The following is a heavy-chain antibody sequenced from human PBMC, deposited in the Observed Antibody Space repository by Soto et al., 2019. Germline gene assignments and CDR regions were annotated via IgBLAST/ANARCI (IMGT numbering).Heavy chain of an antibody. V-gene: IGHV3-30*18. Sequence: QVQLVESGGGVVQPGRSLRLSCAASGFTFSSYGMHWVRQAPGKGLEWVAVISYDGSNKYYADSVKGRFTISRDNSKNTLYLQMNSLRAEDTAVYYCAKDLGGGFDYWGQGTLVTVSS. D-gene: IGHD2-15*01. CDR1: GFTFSSYG. CDR2: ISYDGSNK. J-gene: IGHJ4*02. CDR3: AKDLGGGFDY.